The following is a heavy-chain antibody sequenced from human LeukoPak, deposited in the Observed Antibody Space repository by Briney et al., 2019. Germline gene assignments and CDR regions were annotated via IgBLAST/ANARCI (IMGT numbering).Heavy chain of an antibody. CDR2: IKQDGSEG. Sequence: GGSLRLSCVASGFTLSSYWMNWVRQAPGKGLEWVANIKQDGSEGYYVDSVKGRFTISRDNAKNSLYLQMNSLRAEDTAVYYCERYSSGYWGQGTLVTVSS. J-gene: IGHJ4*02. CDR1: GFTLSSYW. D-gene: IGHD6-19*01. V-gene: IGHV3-7*01. CDR3: ERYSSGY.